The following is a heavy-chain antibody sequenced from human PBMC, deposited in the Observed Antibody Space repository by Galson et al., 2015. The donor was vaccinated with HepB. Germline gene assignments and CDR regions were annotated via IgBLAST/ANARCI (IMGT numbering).Heavy chain of an antibody. CDR2: IFSNDEK. CDR1: GFSLSNARMG. D-gene: IGHD2-2*01. CDR3: ARIRLGYCSSTSCRDNWFDP. J-gene: IGHJ5*02. Sequence: PALVKPTQTLTLTCTVSGFSLSNARMGVSWIRQPPGKALEWLAHIFSNDEKSYSTSLKSRLTISKDTSKSQVVLTMTNMDPVDTATYYCARIRLGYCSSTSCRDNWFDPWGQGTLVTVSS. V-gene: IGHV2-26*01.